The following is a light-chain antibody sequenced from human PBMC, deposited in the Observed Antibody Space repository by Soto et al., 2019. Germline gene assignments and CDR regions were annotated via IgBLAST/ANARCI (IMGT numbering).Light chain of an antibody. V-gene: IGKV3-15*01. Sequence: EIVMTISPTTLSVSPGERATLSCRAGQSVSSNVAWYQQKPGQAPRVLIYSASTRATRIPDRFSGSGSGTELTLTISSLRSEDFAVYYCQQYNNWPWGTVGQGTKVDIK. CDR1: QSVSSN. J-gene: IGKJ1*01. CDR2: SAS. CDR3: QQYNNWPWGT.